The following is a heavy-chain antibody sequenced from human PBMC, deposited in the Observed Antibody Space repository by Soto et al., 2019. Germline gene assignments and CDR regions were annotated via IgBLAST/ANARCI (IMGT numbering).Heavy chain of an antibody. CDR2: INHSGST. V-gene: IGHV4-34*01. D-gene: IGHD6-13*01. J-gene: IGHJ6*04. CDR1: GGSFSGYY. Sequence: SETLSLTCAVYGGSFSGYYWSWIRQPPGKGLEWIGEINHSGSTNYNPSLKSRVTISVDTSKNQFSLKLSSVTAADTAEYYSKRFPPIAAAGTTHYSGMDVWGKGTTFTVSP. CDR3: KRFPPIAAAGTTHYSGMDV.